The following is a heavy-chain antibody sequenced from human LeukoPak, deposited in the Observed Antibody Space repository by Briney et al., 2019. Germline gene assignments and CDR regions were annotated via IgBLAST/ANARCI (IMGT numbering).Heavy chain of an antibody. Sequence: SETLSLTCAVSGGSISSSNWWSWVRQPPGKGLEWIGEIYHSGSTNYNPSLKSRVTISVDKSKNQFSLKLSSVTAADTAVYYCARTRGGSYSSFDYWGQGTLVTVSS. CDR2: IYHSGST. CDR3: ARTRGGSYSSFDY. V-gene: IGHV4-4*02. CDR1: GGSISSSNW. J-gene: IGHJ4*02. D-gene: IGHD1-26*01.